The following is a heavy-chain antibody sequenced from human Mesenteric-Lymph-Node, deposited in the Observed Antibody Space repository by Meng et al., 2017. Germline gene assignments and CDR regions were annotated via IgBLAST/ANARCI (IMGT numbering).Heavy chain of an antibody. V-gene: IGHV1-18*01. J-gene: IGHJ4*02. D-gene: IGHD5-18*01. CDR3: ARDQGGWIQLWTPLDY. CDR2: ISAYNGNT. Sequence: ASVKVSCKASGYTFTSYGISWVRQAPGQGLEWMGWISAYNGNTNYAQKFQGRVTITTDESTSTAYMELSSLRSEDTAVYYCARDQGGWIQLWTPLDYWGQGTLVTVSS. CDR1: GYTFTSYG.